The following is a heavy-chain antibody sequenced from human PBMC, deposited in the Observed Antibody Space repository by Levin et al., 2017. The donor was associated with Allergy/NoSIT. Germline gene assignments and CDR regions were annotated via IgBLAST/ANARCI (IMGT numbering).Heavy chain of an antibody. CDR3: GAEGRSYTPGY. V-gene: IGHV3-48*01. CDR2: ISSGSSTI. CDR1: GFTFSSYS. J-gene: IGHJ4*02. Sequence: LSLTCAASGFTFSSYSMNWVRQAPGKGLEWLSSISSGSSTIYYADSVKGRFTISRDNAKNSLSLQMNSLRAEDTAVYYCGAEGRSYTPGYWGQGTLVTVSS. D-gene: IGHD3-16*02.